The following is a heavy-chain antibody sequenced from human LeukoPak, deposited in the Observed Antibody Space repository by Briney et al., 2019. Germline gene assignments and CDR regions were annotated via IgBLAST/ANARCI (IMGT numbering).Heavy chain of an antibody. CDR3: ARDRAYSYGYSYYFEN. Sequence: GGSLRLSCAASGFTVSTNYMSLVRQAPGKGLEWVSVIYSGGATFYADSVKGRFTISRDNSRNTLYLQMNSLRAEDTAVYYCARDRAYSYGYSYYFENWGQGTLVAVSS. V-gene: IGHV3-53*01. J-gene: IGHJ4*02. D-gene: IGHD5-18*01. CDR2: IYSGGAT. CDR1: GFTVSTNY.